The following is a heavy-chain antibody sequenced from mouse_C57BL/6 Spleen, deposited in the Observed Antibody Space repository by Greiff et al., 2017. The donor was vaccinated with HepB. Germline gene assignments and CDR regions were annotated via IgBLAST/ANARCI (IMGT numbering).Heavy chain of an antibody. V-gene: IGHV1-69*01. Sequence: QVQLQQPGAELVMPGASVKLSCKASGYTFTSYWMHWVKQRPGQGLEWIGEIDPSDSYTNYNQKFKGKSTLTVDKSSNTAYMQLSSLTSEDSAVYYCARRGDSTGYDAMDYWGQGTSVTVSS. J-gene: IGHJ4*01. D-gene: IGHD3-2*02. CDR1: GYTFTSYW. CDR3: ARRGDSTGYDAMDY. CDR2: IDPSDSYT.